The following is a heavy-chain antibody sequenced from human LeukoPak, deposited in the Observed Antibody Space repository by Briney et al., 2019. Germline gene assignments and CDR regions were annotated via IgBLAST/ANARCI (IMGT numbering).Heavy chain of an antibody. CDR1: GFSFRNCW. CDR3: ARDGGLHTNFDY. Sequence: GGSLRLSCAASGFSFRNCWMGWVRQAPGKGLEWVANTKPDGSAEYYADSVRGRFSTSRDNANNLLYLQMNSLRAEDTAVYYCARDGGLHTNFDYWGQGTLVTVSS. V-gene: IGHV3-7*01. CDR2: TKPDGSAE. D-gene: IGHD2-15*01. J-gene: IGHJ4*02.